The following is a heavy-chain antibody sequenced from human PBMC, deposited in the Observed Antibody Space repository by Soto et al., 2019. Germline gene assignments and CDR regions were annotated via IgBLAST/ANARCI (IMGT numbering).Heavy chain of an antibody. CDR1: GFTVSTNY. CDR3: ASGQQVILRYYYGLDV. J-gene: IGHJ6*02. CDR2: IYYDDGST. D-gene: IGHD6-13*01. Sequence: EVQLVETGGGLIQPGGSLRLSCAVSGFTVSTNYMSWVRQAPGKGLEWVSAIYYDDGSTYYADSVKGRFSISRDSSRNTLYLQMSSLRAEDTTVYYCASGQQVILRYYYGLDVWGQGTRVTVSS. V-gene: IGHV3-53*02.